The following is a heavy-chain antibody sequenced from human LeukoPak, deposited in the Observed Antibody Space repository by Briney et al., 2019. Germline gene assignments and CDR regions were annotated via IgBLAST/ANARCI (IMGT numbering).Heavy chain of an antibody. V-gene: IGHV3-30-3*01. CDR3: VREGYYHSGSLPTFYFDY. D-gene: IGHD3-10*01. CDR1: GFTFNNYA. Sequence: QSGGSLRLSCAASGFTFNNYAMSWVRQAPGKGLEWVAVISYDVGVKYHADSVKGRFTISRDSSSKTVYLQMNSLRTEDTAVYYCVREGYYHSGSLPTFYFDYWGQGTLVTVSS. CDR2: ISYDVGVK. J-gene: IGHJ4*02.